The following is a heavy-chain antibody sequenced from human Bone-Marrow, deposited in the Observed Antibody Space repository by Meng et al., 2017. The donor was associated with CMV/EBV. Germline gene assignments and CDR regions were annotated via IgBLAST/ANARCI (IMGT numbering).Heavy chain of an antibody. D-gene: IGHD1-7*01. J-gene: IGHJ6*02. CDR1: GFTFSTYA. CDR2: ISYDGGNK. CDR3: ARGNWNYGHYYYYGMDV. V-gene: IGHV3-30-3*01. Sequence: GESLKISCAASGFTFSTYAMHWVRQAPGKGLEWVAVISYDGGNKYYTDSVKGRFTISRDNSKNTLYLQMNSLRAEDTAVYYCARGNWNYGHYYYYGMDVWGQGTTVTVSS.